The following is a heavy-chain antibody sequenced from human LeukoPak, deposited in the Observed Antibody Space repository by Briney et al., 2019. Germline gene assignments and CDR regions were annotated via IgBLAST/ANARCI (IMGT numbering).Heavy chain of an antibody. Sequence: GGSLRLSCAASGFTFRSYGMHWVRQAPGKGLEWVAVIWYDGSNKYYADSVKGRFTISRDNSKNTLYLQMNSLRAEDTAVYYCARLGSGRRGFDPWGQGTLVTVSS. D-gene: IGHD3-10*01. V-gene: IGHV3-33*01. CDR2: IWYDGSNK. J-gene: IGHJ5*02. CDR1: GFTFRSYG. CDR3: ARLGSGRRGFDP.